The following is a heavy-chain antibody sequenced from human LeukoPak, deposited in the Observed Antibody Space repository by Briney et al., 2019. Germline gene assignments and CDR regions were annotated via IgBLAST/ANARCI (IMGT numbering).Heavy chain of an antibody. CDR2: IYTSGST. J-gene: IGHJ5*02. D-gene: IGHD2-2*01. CDR3: AREPCSSTSCYYNWFDP. Sequence: SETLSLTCTVSGGSISSYYWSWIRQPAGKGLEWIGRIYTSGSTNYNPSLKSRVTISVDTSKNQFSLKLSSVTAADTAVYYCAREPCSSTSCYYNWFDPWGQGTLVTVSS. V-gene: IGHV4-4*07. CDR1: GGSISSYY.